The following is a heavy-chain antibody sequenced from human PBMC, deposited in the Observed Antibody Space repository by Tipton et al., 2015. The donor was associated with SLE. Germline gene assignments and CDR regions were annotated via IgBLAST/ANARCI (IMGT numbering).Heavy chain of an antibody. V-gene: IGHV3-9*02. CDR3: AKDIKADSSGWFDAFDI. CDR1: GFTSSDYY. D-gene: IGHD6-19*01. J-gene: IGHJ3*02. CDR2: ISWNSGSI. Sequence: SLRLSCAASGFTSSDYYMSWIRQAPGKGLEWVSGISWNSGSIGYADSVKGRFTISRDNAKNSLYLQMNSLRAEDTALYYCAKDIKADSSGWFDAFDIWGQGTMVTVSS.